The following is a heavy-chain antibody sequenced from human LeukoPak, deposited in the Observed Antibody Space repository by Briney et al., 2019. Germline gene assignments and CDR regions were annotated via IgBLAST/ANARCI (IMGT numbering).Heavy chain of an antibody. D-gene: IGHD6-19*01. V-gene: IGHV5-51*01. CDR1: GYIFNNYW. J-gene: IGHJ4*02. CDR2: IYPGDSQT. CDR3: ARLQGVSRGWSFDY. Sequence: KLGESLKISCQGSGYIFNNYWIAWVRHKPGQGLEWMGIIYPGDSQTMYSPSFQGQIIISADKSTSTAYLQWSSLKASDTAMYYCARLQGVSRGWSFDYWGQGTLVTVSS.